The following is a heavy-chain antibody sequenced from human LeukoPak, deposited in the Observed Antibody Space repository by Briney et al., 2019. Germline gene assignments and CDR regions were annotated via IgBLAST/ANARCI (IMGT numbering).Heavy chain of an antibody. CDR1: GGPTYSYY. CDR3: ARLKFYDSTGYSPGHQMDV. CDR2: LYPGVST. J-gene: IGHJ6*04. D-gene: IGHD3-22*01. V-gene: IGHV4-4*07. Sequence: SETLSLTCTVSGGPTYSYYWSWIRQTAGKGLEWIGRLYPGVSTNYNPSLKSRVTMSVDTSKNQFALKLSAVTAADTAVYYCARLKFYDSTGYSPGHQMDVWGKGTTVTVSS.